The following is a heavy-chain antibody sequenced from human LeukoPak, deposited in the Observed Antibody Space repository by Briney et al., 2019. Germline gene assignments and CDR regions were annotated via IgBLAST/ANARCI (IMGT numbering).Heavy chain of an antibody. J-gene: IGHJ4*02. CDR2: MNPNSGNT. CDR3: ARVLTGTPAGGY. CDR1: GYTFTSYD. D-gene: IGHD1-20*01. Sequence: ASVKVSCKASGYTFTSYDINWVRQATGQGLEWMGWMNPNSGNTGYAQKFQGRVTMTRNTSISTAYKELSSLRSEDTAVYYCARVLTGTPAGGYWGQGTLVTVSS. V-gene: IGHV1-8*01.